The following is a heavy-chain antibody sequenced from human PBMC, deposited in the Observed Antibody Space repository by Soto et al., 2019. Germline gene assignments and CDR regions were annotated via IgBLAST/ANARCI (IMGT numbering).Heavy chain of an antibody. D-gene: IGHD2-2*01. J-gene: IGHJ5*02. CDR3: ARGGGPAAALNWFDP. CDR2: INSDGSST. Sequence: EVQLVESGGGLVQPGGSLRLSCAASGFTFSSFWMYWVRQVPGKGLVWVSLINSDGSSTSYADSVKGRFTISRDNAKNTLYLLMNSLRADDTAVYYCARGGGPAAALNWFDPWGQGTLVTVSS. CDR1: GFTFSSFW. V-gene: IGHV3-74*01.